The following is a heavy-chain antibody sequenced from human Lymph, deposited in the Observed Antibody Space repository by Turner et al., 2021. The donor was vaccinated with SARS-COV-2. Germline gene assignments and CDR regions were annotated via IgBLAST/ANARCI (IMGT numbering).Heavy chain of an antibody. CDR1: GFTFSSYS. CDR3: ARDKTMSY. CDR2: ISSSSSYI. J-gene: IGHJ2*01. V-gene: IGHV3-21*01. D-gene: IGHD3-22*01. Sequence: EVQLVEYGGGLVKPGGSLRLSCAASGFTFSSYSMNWACQAPGKGLEWVSSISSSSSYINYADSVKGRFTISRDNAKNSLYLQMNSLGAEDTAVYYCARDKTMSYWGLGTLVTVSS.